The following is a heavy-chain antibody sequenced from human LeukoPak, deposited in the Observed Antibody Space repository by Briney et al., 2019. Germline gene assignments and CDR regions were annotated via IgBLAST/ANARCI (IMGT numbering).Heavy chain of an antibody. V-gene: IGHV4-39*01. Sequence: PSETLSLTCTVSGGSISSSSYYWGWIRQPPGKGLEWIGSIYYSGSTYYNPSLKSRVTISVDTSKNQFSLKLSSVTAADTAVYYCAGTHKLGSAFDIWGQGTMVTVSS. D-gene: IGHD7-27*01. CDR2: IYYSGST. J-gene: IGHJ3*02. CDR3: AGTHKLGSAFDI. CDR1: GGSISSSSYY.